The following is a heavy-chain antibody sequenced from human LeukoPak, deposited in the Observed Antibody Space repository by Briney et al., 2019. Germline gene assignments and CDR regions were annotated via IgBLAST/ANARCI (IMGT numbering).Heavy chain of an antibody. CDR3: ARESFDYYFWSGYFLTNKNEDRGFWFDP. CDR2: FDPEDGET. V-gene: IGHV1-24*01. J-gene: IGHJ5*02. Sequence: GASVKVSCKVSGYTLTGLSMHWVRQAPGKGLEWMGGFDPEDGETIYAQKFQGRVTMTEDTSTDTAYMELSSLRSEDMAVYYCARESFDYYFWSGYFLTNKNEDRGFWFDPWGQGTLVTVSS. D-gene: IGHD3-3*01. CDR1: GYTLTGLS.